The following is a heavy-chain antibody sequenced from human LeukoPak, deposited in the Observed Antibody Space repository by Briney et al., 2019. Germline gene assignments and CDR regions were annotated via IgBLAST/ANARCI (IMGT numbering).Heavy chain of an antibody. J-gene: IGHJ4*02. CDR2: ISWNSAGI. V-gene: IGHV3-9*03. Sequence: SLRLSCAASGFTFDDYAMHWVRQAPGKGLEWVSGISWNSAGIGYADSVKGRFTISRDNAKNSLYLQMNSLRAEDMAFYYCAKGLSGNIATAGFDSWGQGTLVIVSS. CDR3: AKGLSGNIATAGFDS. D-gene: IGHD6-13*01. CDR1: GFTFDDYA.